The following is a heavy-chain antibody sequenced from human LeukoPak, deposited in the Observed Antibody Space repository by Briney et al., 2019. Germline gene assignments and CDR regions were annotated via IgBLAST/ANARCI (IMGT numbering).Heavy chain of an antibody. D-gene: IGHD4-17*01. Sequence: SETLSLTCTVSGGSISSYYWSWIRQPPGKGLEWIGYIYYSGSTNYNPSLKSRVTISVDTSKNQFSLKLSSVTAADTAVYYCAREDDDYLFDYWGQGTLVTVSS. CDR1: GGSISSYY. J-gene: IGHJ4*02. V-gene: IGHV4-59*01. CDR3: AREDDDYLFDY. CDR2: IYYSGST.